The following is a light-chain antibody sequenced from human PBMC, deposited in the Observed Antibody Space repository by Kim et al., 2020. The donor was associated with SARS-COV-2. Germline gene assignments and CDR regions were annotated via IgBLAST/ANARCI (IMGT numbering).Light chain of an antibody. CDR3: AAWDDSLNGPV. V-gene: IGLV1-44*01. CDR2: SND. CDR1: SSNIGSNT. Sequence: QSVLTQPPSASGTPGQRVTISCSGSSSNIGSNTVKWYQHLPGTAPKLLIYSNDQRPSGVPDRFSGSKSGTSASLAISGLQSKDEADYYCAAWDDSLNGPVFGGGTQLTVL. J-gene: IGLJ3*02.